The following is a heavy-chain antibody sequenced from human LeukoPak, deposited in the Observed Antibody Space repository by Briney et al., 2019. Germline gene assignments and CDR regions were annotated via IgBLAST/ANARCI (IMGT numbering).Heavy chain of an antibody. CDR3: ARQDIVVVPAAINY. D-gene: IGHD2-2*02. CDR2: IYYSGST. J-gene: IGHJ4*02. CDR1: GGSISSSSYY. V-gene: IGHV4-39*01. Sequence: PSETLSLTCTVSGGSISSSSYYWGWIRQPPGKGLEWIGSIYYSGSTYYNPSLKSRVTISVDTSKNQFSLKRSSVTAADTAVYYCARQDIVVVPAAINYWGQGTLVTVSS.